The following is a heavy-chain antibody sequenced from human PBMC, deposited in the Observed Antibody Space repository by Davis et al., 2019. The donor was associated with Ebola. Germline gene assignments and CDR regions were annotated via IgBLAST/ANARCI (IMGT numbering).Heavy chain of an antibody. CDR2: ISGSGGST. V-gene: IGHV3-23*01. CDR1: GFTFSSYA. J-gene: IGHJ6*02. Sequence: GESLKISCAASGFTFSSYAMSWVRQAPGKGLEWVSAISGSGGSTYYADSVKGRFTISRDNSKNTLYLQMNSLRAEDTAVYYCAKEISYSSSAGEVDDYYGMDVWGQGTTVTVSS. D-gene: IGHD6-6*01. CDR3: AKEISYSSSAGEVDDYYGMDV.